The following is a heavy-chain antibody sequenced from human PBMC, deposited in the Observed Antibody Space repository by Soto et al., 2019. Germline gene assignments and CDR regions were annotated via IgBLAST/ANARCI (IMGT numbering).Heavy chain of an antibody. CDR3: ARPKGSYSSGYYYFDY. CDR2: IIPLFGTA. J-gene: IGHJ4*02. V-gene: IGHV1-69*13. D-gene: IGHD6-19*01. CDR1: GGTFSTYA. Sequence: ASVKVSCKTSGGTFSTYAIYWVQQAPGQGLEWMGAIIPLFGTADYAQKFQGRVTITADESTSTAYMELSSLRSEDTAVYYCARPKGSYSSGYYYFDYWGQGTLVTVS.